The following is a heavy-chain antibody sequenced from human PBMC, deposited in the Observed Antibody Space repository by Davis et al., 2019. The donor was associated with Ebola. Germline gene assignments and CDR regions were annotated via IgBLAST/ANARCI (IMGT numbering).Heavy chain of an antibody. D-gene: IGHD3-10*01. CDR3: ARGKGVWDS. J-gene: IGHJ5*01. CDR2: IFYTGNT. CDR1: GVSIGRSSYY. V-gene: IGHV4-39*02. Sequence: MPSETLSLTCSVSGVSIGRSSYYRGWFRQPPGRGLEWIGSIFYTGNTYYNASLKSRVSISVATSNNHFSLQLTSVTAADTAVYYCARGKGVWDSWGQGTLVSVSS.